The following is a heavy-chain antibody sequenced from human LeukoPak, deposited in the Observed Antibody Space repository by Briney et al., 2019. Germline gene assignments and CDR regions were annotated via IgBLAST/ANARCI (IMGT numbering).Heavy chain of an antibody. V-gene: IGHV3-30*03. J-gene: IGHJ4*01. Sequence: GGSLRLSCTTPGFTFDFYAMHWVRQAPGKGLEWVAVMSYDGRYRYYADSAKGRFTISRDNSKRTLYLEMSSLRPEDTALYYCARSELYYGSESYYHLDYWGHGTLVTVSS. CDR1: GFTFDFYA. CDR2: MSYDGRYR. CDR3: ARSELYYGSESYYHLDY. D-gene: IGHD3-10*01.